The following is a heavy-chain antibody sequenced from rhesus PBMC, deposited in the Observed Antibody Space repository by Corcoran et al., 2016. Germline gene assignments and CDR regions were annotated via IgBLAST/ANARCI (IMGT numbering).Heavy chain of an antibody. Sequence: QVQLVQSGAEVRKPGTSVKLSCKTSAYTFTSHYINWVRQAPGQVLEWMGWINHTNGNTGNAQKFQGRVTVTRDTSTTTAYMELNSLRSTDTAVYYCVAGRYYFDYWGQGVLVTVSS. CDR1: AYTFTSHY. J-gene: IGHJ4*01. CDR2: INHTNGNT. CDR3: VAGRYYFDY. V-gene: IGHV1-200*01. D-gene: IGHD1-44*02.